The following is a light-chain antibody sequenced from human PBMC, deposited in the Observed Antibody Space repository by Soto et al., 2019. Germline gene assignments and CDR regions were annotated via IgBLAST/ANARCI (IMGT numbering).Light chain of an antibody. CDR1: SSDVGGYNY. J-gene: IGLJ1*01. Sequence: QSALTQPASVSGSPGQSITISCTGTSSDVGGYNYVSWYQQHPGKAPKLMIYDVSNRPSGVSNRCSGSNSGNTASLTISGLQAEYDADYYCSSYPSSSTPLYVFSTGTKVTAL. V-gene: IGLV2-14*01. CDR2: DVS. CDR3: SSYPSSSTPLYV.